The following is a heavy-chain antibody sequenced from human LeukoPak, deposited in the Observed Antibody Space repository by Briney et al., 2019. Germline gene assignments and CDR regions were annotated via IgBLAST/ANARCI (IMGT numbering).Heavy chain of an antibody. CDR2: ISYSGST. J-gene: IGHJ4*02. V-gene: IGHV4-61*01. Sequence: SETLSLTCTVSGVSGGSISSGNNYWSWIRQPPGKGLEWVGYISYSGSTNYKPSLKSRVTISVDTSKNQFSLKLSSVTAADTAIYYCARDGRAGSLFAYWGQGTLVTVSS. CDR3: ARDGRAGSLFAY. D-gene: IGHD6-19*01. CDR1: GGSISSGNNY.